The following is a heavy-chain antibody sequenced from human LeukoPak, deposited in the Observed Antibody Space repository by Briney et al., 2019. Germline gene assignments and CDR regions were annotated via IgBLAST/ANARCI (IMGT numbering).Heavy chain of an antibody. J-gene: IGHJ4*02. V-gene: IGHV1-8*01. Sequence: ASVKVSCKASGYTFTSYDINWVRQATGQGLKWMGWMNPNSGNTGYAQKFQGRVTMTRNTSISTAYMELSSLRSEDTAVYYCARGRHYDFWSGYTSLDYWGQGTLVTVSS. CDR1: GYTFTSYD. CDR2: MNPNSGNT. CDR3: ARGRHYDFWSGYTSLDY. D-gene: IGHD3-3*01.